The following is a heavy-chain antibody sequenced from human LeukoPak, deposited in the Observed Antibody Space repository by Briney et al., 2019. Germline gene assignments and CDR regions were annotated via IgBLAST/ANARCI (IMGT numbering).Heavy chain of an antibody. CDR2: IYYSGST. J-gene: IGHJ4*02. CDR1: VGSISSSRYY. Sequence: ASETLSLTCTVAVGSISSSRYYWGWIRQPPGKGLEWIVSIYYSGSTYYNPSLKSRVTISVDTSKNQFSLKLSSVTAADTAVYYCARGVGDYDFWSGYYPTTPFDYWGQGTLVTVSS. V-gene: IGHV4-39*07. CDR3: ARGVGDYDFWSGYYPTTPFDY. D-gene: IGHD3-3*01.